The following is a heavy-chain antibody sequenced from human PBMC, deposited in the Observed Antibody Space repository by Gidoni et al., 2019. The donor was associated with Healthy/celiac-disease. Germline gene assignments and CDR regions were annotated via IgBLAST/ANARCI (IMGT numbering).Heavy chain of an antibody. V-gene: IGHV4-39*01. J-gene: IGHJ4*02. CDR1: GGSISSSSYY. CDR2: IYYSGST. Sequence: QLQLQESGPGLVKPSETLSLPCTVSGGSISSSSYYWGWIRQPPGKGLEWIGSIYYSGSTYYNPSLKSRVTISVDTSKNQFSLKLSSVTAADTAVYYCARLGGRRIQLWFDYWGQGTLVTVSS. CDR3: ARLGGRRIQLWFDY. D-gene: IGHD5-18*01.